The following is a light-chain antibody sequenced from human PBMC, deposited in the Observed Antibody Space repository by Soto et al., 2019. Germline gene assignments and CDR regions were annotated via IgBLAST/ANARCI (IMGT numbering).Light chain of an antibody. V-gene: IGKV3-11*01. CDR1: QSVTNK. Sequence: EIVLSQSPGTLSLSPGGRATRSGRASQSVTNKLAWYQQKPGQPPRLLIYNASKRATGIPARFSGSGSGTDFTLTISSLEPEDFATYYCQQRNNWPLTFGQVTLLEI. CDR2: NAS. J-gene: IGKJ5*01. CDR3: QQRNNWPLT.